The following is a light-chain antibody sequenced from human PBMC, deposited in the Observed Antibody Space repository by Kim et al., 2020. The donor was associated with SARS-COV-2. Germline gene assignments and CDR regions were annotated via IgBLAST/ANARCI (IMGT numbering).Light chain of an antibody. CDR2: EVT. J-gene: IGLJ1*01. CDR1: SSDVGRYTR. V-gene: IGLV2-18*02. CDR3: SSYTSISTYV. Sequence: GQTVTISFTGTSSDVGRYTRVSWYQQPPGTAPKLMIYEVTNWPSGVPDRFSGSKSGNTASLTISGLQAEDEADYYCSSYTSISTYVFGPGTKVTVL.